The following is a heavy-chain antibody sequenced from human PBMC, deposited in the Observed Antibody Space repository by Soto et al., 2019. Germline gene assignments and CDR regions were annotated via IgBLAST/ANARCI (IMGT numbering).Heavy chain of an antibody. V-gene: IGHV4-59*01. CDR2: IYYSGST. Sequence: QVQVQESGPGLVKPSGTLSLICTVSGGSMSNYYWSWIRQPPGKGLEWIGYIYYSGSTNYNPSLKSRVTRSVDTSKNQLSLNLSSVTAADTAVYYCARDTLGATPSKAFDIWGQGTMVTVSS. D-gene: IGHD1-26*01. CDR3: ARDTLGATPSKAFDI. CDR1: GGSMSNYY. J-gene: IGHJ3*02.